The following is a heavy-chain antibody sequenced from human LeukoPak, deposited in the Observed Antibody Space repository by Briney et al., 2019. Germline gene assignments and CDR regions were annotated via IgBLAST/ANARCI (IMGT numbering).Heavy chain of an antibody. CDR3: ARAYGSGSYYPQYGMDV. CDR2: ISYDGSNK. J-gene: IGHJ6*02. D-gene: IGHD3-10*01. CDR1: GFTFSSYA. Sequence: GRSLRLSCAASGFTFSSYAMHWVRQAPGKGLEWVAVISYDGSNKYYADSVKGRFTISRDNSKNTLYLQMNSLRAEDTAVNYCARAYGSGSYYPQYGMDVWGQGTTVTVSS. V-gene: IGHV3-30-3*01.